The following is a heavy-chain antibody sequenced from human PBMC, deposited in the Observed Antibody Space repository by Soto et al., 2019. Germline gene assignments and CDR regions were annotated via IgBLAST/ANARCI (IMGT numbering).Heavy chain of an antibody. Sequence: QVQLVQSGAEGKKPGSSVKVSCKASGGTFRSFAFSWVRQAPGHGLEWMGGIIPLFGTTNYAQRFQGRVTITADESTSTAYMELSSLKSEDTAMYYCAKDTDHAYDFWGQGTLVTVSS. V-gene: IGHV1-69*01. CDR1: GGTFRSFA. D-gene: IGHD3-16*01. CDR2: IIPLFGTT. J-gene: IGHJ4*02. CDR3: AKDTDHAYDF.